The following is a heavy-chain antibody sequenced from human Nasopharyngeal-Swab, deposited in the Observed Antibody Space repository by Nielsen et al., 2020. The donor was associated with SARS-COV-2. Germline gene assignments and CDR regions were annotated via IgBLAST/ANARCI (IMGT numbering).Heavy chain of an antibody. CDR3: AREEWELLSRHEY. CDR2: INHSGST. CDR1: GGSFSGYY. V-gene: IGHV4-34*01. Sequence: SETLSLTCAVYGGSFSGYYWSWIRQPPGKGLEWIGEINHSGSTNYNPSLKSRVTISVDTSKNQFPLKLSSVTAADTAVYYCAREEWELLSRHEYWGQGTLVTVSS. D-gene: IGHD1-26*01. J-gene: IGHJ4*02.